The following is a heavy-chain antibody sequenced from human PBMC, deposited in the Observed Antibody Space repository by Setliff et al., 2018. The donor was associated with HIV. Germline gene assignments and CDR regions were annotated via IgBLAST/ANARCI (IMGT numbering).Heavy chain of an antibody. V-gene: IGHV3-30*02. D-gene: IGHD3-10*01. Sequence: GGSLRLSCAVSGFSFSRYGMHWVRQAPGRGLEWVAVIWKDGSKIYYADPVKGRFTISRDNSKNTLNLQMNDLRPEDTAVYYCAKNFFGSGYYFFFDFWGQGTLVTVSS. J-gene: IGHJ4*02. CDR2: IWKDGSKI. CDR3: AKNFFGSGYYFFFDF. CDR1: GFSFSRYG.